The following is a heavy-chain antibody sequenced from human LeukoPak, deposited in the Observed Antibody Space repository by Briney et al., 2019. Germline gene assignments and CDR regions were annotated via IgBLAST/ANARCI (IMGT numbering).Heavy chain of an antibody. CDR2: IYYSGST. Sequence: SETLPLXCTVSGGSISSYYWSWIRQPPGKGLEWIGYIYYSGSTNYNPSLKSRVTISVDTSKNQFSLKLSSVTAADTAVYYCARLIELREFFDYWGQGTLVTVSS. D-gene: IGHD5-18*01. CDR1: GGSISSYY. CDR3: ARLIELREFFDY. V-gene: IGHV4-59*01. J-gene: IGHJ4*02.